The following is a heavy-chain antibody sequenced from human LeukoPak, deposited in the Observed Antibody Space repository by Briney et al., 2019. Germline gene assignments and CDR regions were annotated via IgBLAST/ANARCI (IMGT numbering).Heavy chain of an antibody. CDR1: GFTFSSYG. CDR2: ISYDGSNK. V-gene: IGHV3-30*18. CDR3: AKVFFMDY. J-gene: IGHJ4*02. D-gene: IGHD2-8*01. Sequence: PGGSLRLSCAASGFTFSSYGMHWVRQAPGKGLEWVAVISYDGSNKYYADSVKGRFTISRDNSKNTLYLQMNSLRAEDTAVYYCAKVFFMDYWGQGTLVTVSS.